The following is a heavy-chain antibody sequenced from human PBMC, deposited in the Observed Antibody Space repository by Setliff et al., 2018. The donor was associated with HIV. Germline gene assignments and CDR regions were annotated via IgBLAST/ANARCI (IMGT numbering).Heavy chain of an antibody. CDR1: GFTFTDYT. V-gene: IGHV3-48*04. CDR2: ISNSGSTI. J-gene: IGHJ3*02. D-gene: IGHD6-19*01. CDR3: ARDCVAVAGTGPDAFDI. Sequence: GGSLRLSCAASGFTFTDYTMNWVRQAPGKGLEWVSYISNSGSTIYYADSVKGRFTISRDNAKNSLYLQMNSLRAEDTAVYYCARDCVAVAGTGPDAFDIWGRGTMVTVS.